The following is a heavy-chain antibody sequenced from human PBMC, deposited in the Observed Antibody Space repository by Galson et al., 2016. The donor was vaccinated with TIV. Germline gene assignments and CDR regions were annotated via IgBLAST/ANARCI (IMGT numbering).Heavy chain of an antibody. CDR2: IYSDGNA. V-gene: IGHV3-53*05. CDR1: GFSFITKY. Sequence: SLRLSCAASGFSFITKYVSWVRQVPGKGLEWVSVIYSDGNAYYADSVRGRFTISGDNSKDTLYLQMNSLRREDTAVYYCVRETVWGQGTTVIVS. CDR3: VRETV. J-gene: IGHJ6*02.